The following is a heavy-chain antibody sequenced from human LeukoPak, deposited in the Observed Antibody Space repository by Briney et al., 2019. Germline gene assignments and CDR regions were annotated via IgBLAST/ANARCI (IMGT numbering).Heavy chain of an antibody. D-gene: IGHD2/OR15-2a*01. J-gene: IGHJ4*02. V-gene: IGHV1-2*02. CDR2: IGPHSSAT. CDR3: AREGNGLLSKDFDY. Sequence: VASMKVSRKSSGFTFTDYYIHWVRQAPGQGLEWMGYIGPHSSATSSPQEFQGRVTMTRDTSMSTAYMELTRLTSDDTAVYYCAREGNGLLSKDFDYRGQGTLVTVSS. CDR1: GFTFTDYY.